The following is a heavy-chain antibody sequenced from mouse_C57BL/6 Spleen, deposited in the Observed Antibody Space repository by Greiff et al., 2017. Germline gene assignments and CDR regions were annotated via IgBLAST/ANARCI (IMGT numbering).Heavy chain of an antibody. J-gene: IGHJ2*01. D-gene: IGHD1-1*01. CDR1: GYAFSSSW. Sequence: VQLQQSGPELVKPGASVKISCKASGYAFSSSWMNWVKQRPGKGLEWIGRIYPGDGDTNYNGTFKGKATLTAHKSSSTAYIHLSSLTSEYSAVYLCARSGYYYDYWGQGTTPPDSS. CDR3: ARSGYYYDY. CDR2: IYPGDGDT. V-gene: IGHV1-82*01.